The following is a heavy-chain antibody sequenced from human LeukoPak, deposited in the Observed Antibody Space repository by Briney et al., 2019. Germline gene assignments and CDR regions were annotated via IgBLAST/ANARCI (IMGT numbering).Heavy chain of an antibody. CDR3: ARVISGTWLWF. V-gene: IGHV1-69*04. CDR1: GGTFSSYA. J-gene: IGHJ4*02. D-gene: IGHD1-14*01. CDR2: IIPTLEVA. Sequence: CSVKVSCKASGGTFSSYAITWVRQAPGLGLEWMGRIIPTLEVANYAQKFQGRVTITADKSTSTAYMELSSLRPEDTAVYYCARVISGTWLWFWGQGTRVTVSS.